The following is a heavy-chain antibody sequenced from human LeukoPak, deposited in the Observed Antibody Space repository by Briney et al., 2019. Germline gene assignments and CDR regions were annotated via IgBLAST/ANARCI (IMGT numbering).Heavy chain of an antibody. CDR2: INPNSGDT. V-gene: IGHV1-2*02. J-gene: IGHJ6*03. CDR1: GYTFTGYY. Sequence: ASVKVSCKTSGYTFTGYYMHWVRQAPGQGLEWMGWINPNSGDTNYAQKFQGRVTMTRDTSISTAYMELSRLRSDDTAVYYCVRAYYYYMDVWGKGTTVTVSS. CDR3: VRAYYYYMDV.